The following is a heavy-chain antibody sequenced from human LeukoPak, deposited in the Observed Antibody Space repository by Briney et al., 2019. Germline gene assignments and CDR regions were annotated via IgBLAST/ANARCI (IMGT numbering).Heavy chain of an antibody. D-gene: IGHD6-13*01. Sequence: PSQTLSLTCTVSGCSISSAGYYWSWIRQRPGKGLEWMGFIYYSGTTYYNPSLKSRVFISLNTSQNQVSLQLSSVTAADTAVYYCARATGGAAAADFDPWGQGTLVTVSS. CDR3: ARATGGAAAADFDP. V-gene: IGHV4-31*03. CDR2: IYYSGTT. J-gene: IGHJ5*02. CDR1: GCSISSAGYY.